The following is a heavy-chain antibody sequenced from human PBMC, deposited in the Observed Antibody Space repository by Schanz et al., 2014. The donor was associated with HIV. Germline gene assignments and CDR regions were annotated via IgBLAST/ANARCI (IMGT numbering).Heavy chain of an antibody. D-gene: IGHD3-10*01. J-gene: IGHJ3*02. Sequence: QVQLVQSGAEVKKPGASVTVSCKASAYSFSGYYIHWVRQAPGQGLEWMGWINSDNGTNYAQEFQGRVTMTRDTSISTAYMELSRLTSDDTAVYYCAREKMGWTTLRGSSFDIWGQGTVVTVSS. V-gene: IGHV1-2*02. CDR2: INSDNGT. CDR3: AREKMGWTTLRGSSFDI. CDR1: AYSFSGYY.